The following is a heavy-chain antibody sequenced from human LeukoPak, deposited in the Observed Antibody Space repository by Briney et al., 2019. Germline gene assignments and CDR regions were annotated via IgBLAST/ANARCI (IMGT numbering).Heavy chain of an antibody. CDR2: FNPDSGGT. V-gene: IGHV1-2*02. J-gene: IGHJ4*02. CDR3: ARQQQLLDY. D-gene: IGHD6-13*01. CDR1: GYTFTGYY. Sequence: ASVKVSCKASGYTFTGYYMHWVRQAPGQGLEWMGWFNPDSGGTHYAQKFQGRVTMTRDTSISTAYMELNRLRSDDTTVYYCARQQQLLDYWGQGTLVTVSS.